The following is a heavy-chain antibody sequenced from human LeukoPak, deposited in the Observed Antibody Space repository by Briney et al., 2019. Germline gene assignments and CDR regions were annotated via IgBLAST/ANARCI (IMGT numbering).Heavy chain of an antibody. J-gene: IGHJ4*02. CDR3: AREFGGTTVTPSTY. Sequence: PGGSLRLSCAASGFTFSSYSMNWVRQAPGKGLEWVSSISSSGSYIYYADSVKGRFTISRDNAKNSLYLQMNSLRAEDTAVYYCAREFGGTTVTPSTYWGQGTLVTVSS. CDR1: GFTFSSYS. V-gene: IGHV3-21*01. CDR2: ISSSGSYI. D-gene: IGHD4-17*01.